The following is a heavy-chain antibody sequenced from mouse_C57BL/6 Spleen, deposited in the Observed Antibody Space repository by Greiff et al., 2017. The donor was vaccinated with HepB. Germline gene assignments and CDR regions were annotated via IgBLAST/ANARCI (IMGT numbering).Heavy chain of an antibody. CDR1: GYTFTSYW. D-gene: IGHD1-1*01. CDR2: IHPSDSDT. Sequence: VQLQQPGAELVKPGASVKVSCKASGYTFTSYWMHWVKQRPGQGLEWIGRIHPSDSDTNYNQKFKGKATLTVDKSSSTAYMQLSILTSEDSAVYYCAIPLITTVVATGDYWGQGTTLTVSS. V-gene: IGHV1-74*01. J-gene: IGHJ2*01. CDR3: AIPLITTVVATGDY.